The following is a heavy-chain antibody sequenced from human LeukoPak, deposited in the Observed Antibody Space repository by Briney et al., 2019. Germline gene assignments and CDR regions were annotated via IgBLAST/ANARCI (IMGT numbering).Heavy chain of an antibody. Sequence: PGGSLRLSCAASGFTFSTYWMNWVRQAPGKGLEWVSSISSSSSYIYYADSGKGRFTISRDNAKNSLYLQMNSLRAEDTAVYYCARGIVGATYGYWGQGTLVTVSS. J-gene: IGHJ4*02. CDR3: ARGIVGATYGY. CDR1: GFTFSTYW. CDR2: ISSSSSYI. D-gene: IGHD1-26*01. V-gene: IGHV3-21*01.